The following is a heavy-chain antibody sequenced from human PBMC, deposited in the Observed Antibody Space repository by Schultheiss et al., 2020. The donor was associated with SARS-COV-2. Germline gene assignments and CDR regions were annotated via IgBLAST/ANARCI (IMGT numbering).Heavy chain of an antibody. CDR3: ARGSGGYWPTIVAGYYGMDV. Sequence: GGSLRLSCAASGFTFSTYAMNWVRQAPGKGLEWVSYISSSGNTMYYADSVKGRFTISRDNAKNSLYLQVNSLRAEDTAVYYCARGSGGYWPTIVAGYYGMDVWGQGTTVTVSS. CDR1: GFTFSTYA. D-gene: IGHD1-26*01. V-gene: IGHV3-48*04. CDR2: ISSSGNTM. J-gene: IGHJ6*02.